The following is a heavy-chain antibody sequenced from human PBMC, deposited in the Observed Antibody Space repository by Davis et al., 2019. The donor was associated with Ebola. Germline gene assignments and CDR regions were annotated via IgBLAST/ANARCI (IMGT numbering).Heavy chain of an antibody. D-gene: IGHD5-24*01. CDR1: GFTFSNYY. CDR2: IRSSGSTI. V-gene: IGHV3-11*01. CDR3: ARVNLAVATINY. J-gene: IGHJ4*02. Sequence: GESLKISCAAPGFTFSNYYMRWIRQAPGKGLEWAPYIRSSGSTIYYADAVKGRFTISRDNAKNSLYLQMKSLRAEDTAVYYCARVNLAVATINYWGQGTLVTVFS.